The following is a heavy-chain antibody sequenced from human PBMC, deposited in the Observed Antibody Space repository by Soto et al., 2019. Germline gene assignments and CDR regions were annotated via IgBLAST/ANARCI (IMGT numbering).Heavy chain of an antibody. CDR2: IWYDGSNK. Sequence: SLRLSCAASGFTFSSYAMHWVRQAPGKGLEWVAVIWYDGSNKYYADSVKGRFTISRDNSKNTLYLQMNSLRAEDTAVYYCARDYYDSSGYPDNPLDYWGQGTLVTVSS. CDR3: ARDYYDSSGYPDNPLDY. V-gene: IGHV3-33*08. CDR1: GFTFSSYA. J-gene: IGHJ4*02. D-gene: IGHD3-22*01.